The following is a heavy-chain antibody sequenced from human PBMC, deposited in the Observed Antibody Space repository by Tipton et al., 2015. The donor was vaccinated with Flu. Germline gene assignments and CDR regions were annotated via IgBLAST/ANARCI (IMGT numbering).Heavy chain of an antibody. D-gene: IGHD5-18*01. Sequence: QLVQSGAEVKKPGASVKVSCKASGYTFTSYGISWVRQAPGQGLEWMGWISAYNGNTNYAQKLQGRVTMTTDTSTSTAYVELRSLRSDDTAVYYCARGDTAMVTTYYYYYGMDVWGQGTTVTVSS. V-gene: IGHV1-18*01. CDR3: ARGDTAMVTTYYYYYGMDV. CDR1: GYTFTSYG. CDR2: ISAYNGNT. J-gene: IGHJ6*02.